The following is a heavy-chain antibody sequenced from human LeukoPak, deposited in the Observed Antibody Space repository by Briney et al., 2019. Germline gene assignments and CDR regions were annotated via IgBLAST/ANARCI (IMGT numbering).Heavy chain of an antibody. CDR2: ISRSGSTK. CDR3: ARVLRYCSGGNCYSGGLGYMDV. J-gene: IGHJ6*03. Sequence: GGSLRLSCAASGFTFSDYNMRWIRQAPGKGLEWVSSISRSGSTKYYADSVKGRFTISRDNAKDSLFLQMNSLRAEDTAVYYCARVLRYCSGGNCYSGGLGYMDVWGKGTTVTISS. CDR1: GFTFSDYN. D-gene: IGHD2-15*01. V-gene: IGHV3-11*01.